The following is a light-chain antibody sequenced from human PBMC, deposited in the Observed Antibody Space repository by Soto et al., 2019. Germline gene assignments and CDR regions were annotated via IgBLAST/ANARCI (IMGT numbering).Light chain of an antibody. CDR2: AAS. CDR3: QQSYSTLSLT. V-gene: IGKV1-39*01. Sequence: DVQMTQSPSSLSASVGDRVAITCRASQSISTYLHWYQQKPGKAPKLLIYAASSLQSGVPSRFSGSGSGTDFTLTIRSLQPEDFATYYCQQSYSTLSLTFGGGTKVEIK. CDR1: QSISTY. J-gene: IGKJ4*01.